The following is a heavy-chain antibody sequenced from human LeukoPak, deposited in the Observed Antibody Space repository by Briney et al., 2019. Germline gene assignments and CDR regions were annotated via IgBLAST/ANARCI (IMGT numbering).Heavy chain of an antibody. J-gene: IGHJ3*01. D-gene: IGHD2-2*01. Sequence: SETLSLTCAVYGESFSGYYWSWIRQPPGKGLEWIGEINHSGSTNYNPSLKSRVNISEDTSKNQFSLKLRFVTAADTAVYYCARGFSSTYDTIDAWGQGTKVTVSS. CDR3: ARGFSSTYDTIDA. V-gene: IGHV4-34*01. CDR2: INHSGST. CDR1: GESFSGYY.